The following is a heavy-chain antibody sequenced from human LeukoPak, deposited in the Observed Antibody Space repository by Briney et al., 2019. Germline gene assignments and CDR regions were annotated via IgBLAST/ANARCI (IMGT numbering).Heavy chain of an antibody. CDR2: PYFRSQWYQ. CDR3: SSGWALSS. V-gene: IGHV6-1*01. CDR1: GDSVSSNSAA. D-gene: IGHD2-2*01. Sequence: SQTLSLTCAISGDSVSSNSAAWNWIRQSPSRGLEWLGRPYFRSQWYQDYAVSVKGRITIDSDTSKNQFSLHLSSVTPGDTAVYYCSSGWALSSWGQGTLVTVSS. J-gene: IGHJ5*02.